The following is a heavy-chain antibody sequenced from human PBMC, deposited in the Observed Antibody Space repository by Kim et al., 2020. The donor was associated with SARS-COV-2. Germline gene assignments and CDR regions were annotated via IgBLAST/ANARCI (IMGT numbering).Heavy chain of an antibody. Sequence: SETLSLHCSVSDDSISIYYWSWIRQSPGKGLEWVGYISYTGSTNYNPSLQNRVTISRDTSKTHFSLRLSSVTAADTGVYYCARELRGAGHYYLDSWGQGILVTVSS. J-gene: IGHJ4*02. CDR3: ARELRGAGHYYLDS. CDR2: ISYTGST. CDR1: DDSISIYY. D-gene: IGHD1-26*01. V-gene: IGHV4-59*13.